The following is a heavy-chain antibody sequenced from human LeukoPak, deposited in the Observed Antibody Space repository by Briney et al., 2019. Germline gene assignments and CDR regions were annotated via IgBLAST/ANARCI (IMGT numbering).Heavy chain of an antibody. CDR2: IHYSGSS. D-gene: IGHD3-22*01. Sequence: SETLSLTCTVSGGSISSGDYYWSWIRQPPGKGLEWIGYIHYSGSSYYNPSLKSRVTISVDTSKNQFSLKLSYVTAADTAVYYCARADYYDSSGVADYWGQGTLVTVSS. CDR1: GGSISSGDYY. V-gene: IGHV4-30-4*01. J-gene: IGHJ4*02. CDR3: ARADYYDSSGVADY.